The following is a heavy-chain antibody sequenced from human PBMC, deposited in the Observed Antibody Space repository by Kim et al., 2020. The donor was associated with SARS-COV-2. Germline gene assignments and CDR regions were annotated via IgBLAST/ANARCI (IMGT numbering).Heavy chain of an antibody. J-gene: IGHJ4*02. CDR3: ARNLGYCSGGSCEGLLDY. Sequence: SETLSLTCTVSGGSISSYYWSWIRQPPGKGLEWIGYIYYSGSTNYNLSLKSRVTISVDTSKNQFSLKLSSVTAADTAVYYCARNLGYCSGGSCEGLLDYWGQGTLVTVSS. D-gene: IGHD2-15*01. V-gene: IGHV4-59*01. CDR1: GGSISSYY. CDR2: IYYSGST.